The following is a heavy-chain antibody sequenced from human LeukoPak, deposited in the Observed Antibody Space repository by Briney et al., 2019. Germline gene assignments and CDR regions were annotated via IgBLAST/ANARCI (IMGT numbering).Heavy chain of an antibody. D-gene: IGHD4-17*01. CDR2: TDPSDSYT. CDR3: ARRPNDLYDYGDYLLTD. V-gene: IGHV5-10-1*01. Sequence: GESLKISCKGSGYSLTSYWISWVRQMPGKGLEWMGRTDPSDSYTNYSPSFQGHVTISADKSISTAYLQWGNLKASDTAMYYCARRPNDLYDYGDYLLTDWGQGTLVTVSS. J-gene: IGHJ4*02. CDR1: GYSLTSYW.